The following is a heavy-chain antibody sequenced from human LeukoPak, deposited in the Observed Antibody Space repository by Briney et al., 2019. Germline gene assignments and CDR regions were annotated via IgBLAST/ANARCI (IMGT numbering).Heavy chain of an antibody. CDR2: IYTSGST. CDR1: GGSFSGYY. CDR3: ARDGGYSGTYSDY. D-gene: IGHD1-26*01. Sequence: PSETLSLTCAVYGGSFSGYYWSWIRQPAGKGLEWIGRIYTSGSTNYNPSLKSRVTMSVDTSKSQVSLKLNSVTAADTAVYYCARDGGYSGTYSDYWGQGTLVTVSS. V-gene: IGHV4-59*10. J-gene: IGHJ4*02.